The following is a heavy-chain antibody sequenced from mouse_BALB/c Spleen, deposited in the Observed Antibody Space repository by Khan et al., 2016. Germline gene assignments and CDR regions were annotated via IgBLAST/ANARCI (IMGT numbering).Heavy chain of an antibody. J-gene: IGHJ3*01. Sequence: QVQLKESGPGLVAPSQSLSITCTVSGFSLINSGVHWIRQPPGKGLEWLGVIWPGGSTDYTSALMSRLSITKDNSQTQVFLKMISLQTDDTAMYYCARDDQDYDAWFASWGQGTLVIVSA. D-gene: IGHD2-4*01. V-gene: IGHV2-9*02. CDR3: ARDDQDYDAWFAS. CDR2: IWPGGST. CDR1: GFSLINSG.